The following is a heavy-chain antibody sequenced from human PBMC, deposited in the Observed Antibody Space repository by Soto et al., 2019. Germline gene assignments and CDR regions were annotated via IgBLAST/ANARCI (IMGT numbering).Heavy chain of an antibody. Sequence: LSLTCTVSGGSISSGDYYWSWIRQPPGKGLEWIGYIYYSGSTYYNPSLKSRVTISVDTSKNQFSLKLSSVTAADTAVYYCARSGYSYGDRFDYWGQGTLVTVSS. D-gene: IGHD5-18*01. J-gene: IGHJ4*02. CDR3: ARSGYSYGDRFDY. V-gene: IGHV4-30-4*01. CDR1: GGSISSGDYY. CDR2: IYYSGST.